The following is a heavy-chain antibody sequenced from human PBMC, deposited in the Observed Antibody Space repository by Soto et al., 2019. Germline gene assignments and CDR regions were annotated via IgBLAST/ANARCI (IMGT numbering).Heavy chain of an antibody. V-gene: IGHV4-30-2*01. CDR2: IYHSGST. D-gene: IGHD6-13*01. J-gene: IGHJ5*02. CDR3: ARSIAAAGTGWFDP. Sequence: SETLSLTCAVSGCSISSGGYSWSWIRQPPGKGLEWIGYIYHSGSTYYNPSLKSRVTISVDRSKNQFSLKLSSVTAADTAVYYCARSIAAAGTGWFDPWGQGTLVTVSS. CDR1: GCSISSGGYS.